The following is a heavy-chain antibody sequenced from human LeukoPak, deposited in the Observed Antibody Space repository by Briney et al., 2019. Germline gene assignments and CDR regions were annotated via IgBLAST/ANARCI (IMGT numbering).Heavy chain of an antibody. V-gene: IGHV4-61*01. CDR2: IYYGGST. Sequence: SETLSLTCTVSGGSVSSGSYYWSWIRQPPGKGLEWIGYIYYGGSTNYNPSLKSRVTISVDTSKNQFSLKLSSVTAADTAVYYCARGEDGWFDPWGQGTLVTVSS. CDR3: ARGEDGWFDP. CDR1: GGSVSSGSYY. J-gene: IGHJ5*02.